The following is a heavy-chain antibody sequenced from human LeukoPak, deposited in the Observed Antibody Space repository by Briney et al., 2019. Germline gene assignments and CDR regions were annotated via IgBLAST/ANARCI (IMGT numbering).Heavy chain of an antibody. CDR1: GGSISSSSYY. CDR3: AREGVRGSSAKGFGY. J-gene: IGHJ4*02. CDR2: IYYSGST. Sequence: PSETLSLTCTVSGGSISSSSYYWGWIRQPPGKGLEWIGSIYYSGSTYYNPSLKSRVTISVDTSKNQFSLKLSSVTAADTAVYYCAREGVRGSSAKGFGYWGQGTLVTVSS. D-gene: IGHD6-13*01. V-gene: IGHV4-39*07.